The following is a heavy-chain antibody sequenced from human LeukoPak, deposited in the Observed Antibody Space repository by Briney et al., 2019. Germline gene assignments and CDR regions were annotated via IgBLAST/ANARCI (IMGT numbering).Heavy chain of an antibody. D-gene: IGHD2-21*02. V-gene: IGHV3-66*01. J-gene: IGHJ4*02. CDR1: GVTVSSDY. CDR3: ARDCGGDCYSSDY. CDR2: IYSGGST. Sequence: GGSLRLSGAASGVTVSSDYISWGRQAPGKGREQVSVIYSGGSTYYAYSVKGRFTISRDKSKNTLYLQMNSLRAEDTAVYYCARDCGGDCYSSDYWGQGTLVTVSS.